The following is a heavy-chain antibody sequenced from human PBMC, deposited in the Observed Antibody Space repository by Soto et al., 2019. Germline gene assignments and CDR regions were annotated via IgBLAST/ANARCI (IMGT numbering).Heavy chain of an antibody. D-gene: IGHD3-22*01. Sequence: QVQLQESGPGLVKPSQTLSLTCTASGGSISSGGYYWSWIRQHPGKGLEWIGYIYHSGSTYYSAPLRSRITISRGPSKNQLSLQLGSVTAADTAAYYCARHDDYDSGKIDAFDIWGQGTMVTVSS. CDR1: GGSISSGGYY. CDR2: IYHSGST. CDR3: ARHDDYDSGKIDAFDI. V-gene: IGHV4-31*03. J-gene: IGHJ3*02.